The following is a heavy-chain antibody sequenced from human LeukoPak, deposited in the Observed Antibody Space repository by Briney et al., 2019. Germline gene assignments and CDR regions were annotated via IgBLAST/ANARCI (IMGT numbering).Heavy chain of an antibody. CDR3: ARGPLYCSSTSCYVRTYNWFDP. Sequence: GASVKVSCKASGYTFTGYYMHWVRQAPGQGLEWMGWINPNSGGTNYAQKFQGRVTMTRDTSISTAYMELSRLRSDDTAVYYCARGPLYCSSTSCYVRTYNWFDPWGQGTLVTVSS. J-gene: IGHJ5*02. D-gene: IGHD2-2*01. V-gene: IGHV1-2*02. CDR2: INPNSGGT. CDR1: GYTFTGYY.